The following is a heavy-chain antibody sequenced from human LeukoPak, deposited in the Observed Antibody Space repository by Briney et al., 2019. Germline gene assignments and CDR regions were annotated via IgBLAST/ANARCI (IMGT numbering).Heavy chain of an antibody. Sequence: GGSLRLSCAASGFTFSSYSVTWVRQAPGKGLEWVSYISRTDTTIYYADSVKGRFTISRDNAKNSLFLQMNSLRDEDTAVYYCARDQGGSSRFDNCGRGALVTVSS. CDR3: ARDQGGSSRFDN. CDR1: GFTFSSYS. J-gene: IGHJ4*02. V-gene: IGHV3-48*02. CDR2: ISRTDTTI. D-gene: IGHD6-13*01.